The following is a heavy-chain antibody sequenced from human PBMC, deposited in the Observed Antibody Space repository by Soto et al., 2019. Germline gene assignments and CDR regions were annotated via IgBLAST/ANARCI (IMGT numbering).Heavy chain of an antibody. CDR2: ISGSGGST. J-gene: IGHJ4*02. CDR1: GFTFSSYA. CDR3: AGRGSGSYYDY. Sequence: EVQLLESGGGLVQPGGSLRLSCAASGFTFSSYAMRWVRQAPVKGLEWVSAISGSGGSTYYADSVKGRFTISRDNSKKARYLRMKSLRAEDTAVYYCAGRGSGSYYDYWGQGTLVTVSS. V-gene: IGHV3-23*01. D-gene: IGHD1-26*01.